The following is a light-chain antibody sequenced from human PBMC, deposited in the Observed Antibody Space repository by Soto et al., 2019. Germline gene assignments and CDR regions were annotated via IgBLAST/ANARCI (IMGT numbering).Light chain of an antibody. CDR3: TSSTSRGTYV. V-gene: IGLV2-14*03. CDR1: SSDVGAYNF. J-gene: IGLJ1*01. CDR2: NVS. Sequence: QSALTQPASVSGSPGQSITISCTGTSSDVGAYNFVSWYRQHPGKAPKLIIYNVSDRPSGVSNRFSGSKSANTASLTISGLQAEDEADYYCTSSTSRGTYVSGTRTKLTVL.